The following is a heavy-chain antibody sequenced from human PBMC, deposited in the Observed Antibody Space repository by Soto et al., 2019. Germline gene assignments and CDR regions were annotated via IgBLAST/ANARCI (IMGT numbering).Heavy chain of an antibody. CDR3: ARASYDFWSGYSIFDY. Sequence: SETLSLTCTVSGGSISSYYWSWIRQPAGKGLEWIGRIYTSGSTNYNPSLKSRVTMSVDTSKNQLSLKLSSVTAADTAVYYCARASYDFWSGYSIFDYWGQGTLVTVSS. V-gene: IGHV4-4*07. CDR2: IYTSGST. CDR1: GGSISSYY. D-gene: IGHD3-3*01. J-gene: IGHJ4*02.